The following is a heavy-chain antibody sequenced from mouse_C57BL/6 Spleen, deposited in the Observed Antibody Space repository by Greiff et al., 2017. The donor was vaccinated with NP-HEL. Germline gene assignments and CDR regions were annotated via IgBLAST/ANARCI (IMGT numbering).Heavy chain of an antibody. CDR1: GYAFSSYW. V-gene: IGHV1-80*01. CDR3: ARSGDYGSSYVGVFDV. D-gene: IGHD1-1*01. J-gene: IGHJ1*03. Sequence: QVQLQQSGAELVKPGASVKISCKASGYAFSSYWMNWVKQRPGKGLEWIGQIYPGDGDTNYNGKFKGKATLTADKSSSTAYMQLSSLTSEDSAVYFCARSGDYGSSYVGVFDVWGTGTTVTVSS. CDR2: IYPGDGDT.